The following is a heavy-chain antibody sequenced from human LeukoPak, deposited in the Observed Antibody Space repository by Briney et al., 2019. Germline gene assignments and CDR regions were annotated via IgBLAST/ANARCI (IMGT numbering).Heavy chain of an antibody. CDR3: ARDLDGSYPVDY. CDR1: GYTFTGYY. Sequence: ASVKVSCKASGYTFTGYYMHWVRQAPGQGLEWMGWINPNSGGTNYAQKFQGWVTMTRDTSTSTVYMELSSLRSEDTAVYYCARDLDGSYPVDYWGQGTLVTVSS. CDR2: INPNSGGT. V-gene: IGHV1-2*04. D-gene: IGHD1-26*01. J-gene: IGHJ4*02.